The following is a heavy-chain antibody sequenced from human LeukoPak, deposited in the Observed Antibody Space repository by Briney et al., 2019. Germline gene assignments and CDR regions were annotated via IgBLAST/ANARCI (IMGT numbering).Heavy chain of an antibody. CDR1: GFTFSDYA. V-gene: IGHV3-23*01. J-gene: IGHJ4*02. CDR3: AKEAAGKGGFFDF. CDR2: IIGGGGDT. D-gene: IGHD6-25*01. Sequence: GGSLGLSCAASGFTFSDYAMSWVRQAPGKGLEWVSAIIGGGGDTFYADSVKGRFTISRDNSKNTLYLQMNNLRAEDTTLYYCAKEAAGKGGFFDFWGQGALVTVSS.